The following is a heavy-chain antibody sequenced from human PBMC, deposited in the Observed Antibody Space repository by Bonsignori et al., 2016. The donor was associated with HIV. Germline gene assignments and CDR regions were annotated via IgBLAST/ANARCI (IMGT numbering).Heavy chain of an antibody. J-gene: IGHJ4*02. Sequence: SGPTLVKPTQTLTLTCTFSGFSLSTSGMRVSWIRQPPGKALEWLARIDWDDDKFYSTSLKTRLTISKDTSKNQVVLTMTNMDPVDTATYYCARMGYSSGWYPGYFGYWGQGTLVTVSS. CDR3: ARMGYSSGWYPGYFGY. V-gene: IGHV2-70*04. D-gene: IGHD6-19*01. CDR2: IDWDDDK. CDR1: GFSLSTSGMR.